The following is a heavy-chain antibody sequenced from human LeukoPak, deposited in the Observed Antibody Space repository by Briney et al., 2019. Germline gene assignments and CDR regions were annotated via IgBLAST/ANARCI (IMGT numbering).Heavy chain of an antibody. CDR2: INDSGRT. J-gene: IGHJ6*03. CDR1: GDSFSGYY. Sequence: TSSETLSLTCAVYGDSFSGYYWSWLRQSPGKGREWIGEINDSGRTNYNPSFKRRVTMSVDTSKNQFSLKLRSVTAADTAVYYCARGHSIEPYYYYYYMDVWGKGTTVTVSS. V-gene: IGHV4-34*01. D-gene: IGHD4-11*01. CDR3: ARGHSIEPYYYYYYMDV.